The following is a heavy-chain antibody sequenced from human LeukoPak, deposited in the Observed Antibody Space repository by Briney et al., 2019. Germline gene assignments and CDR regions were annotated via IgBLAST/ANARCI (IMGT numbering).Heavy chain of an antibody. CDR1: GYSISSGYY. CDR3: ARDRSITMVRGVIPGGFDP. V-gene: IGHV4-38-2*02. J-gene: IGHJ5*02. CDR2: IYHSGST. D-gene: IGHD3-10*01. Sequence: SETLSLTCTVSGYSISSGYYWGWLRPPPGKGLEWIGIIYHSGSTYYNPSLKSRVTISVDTSKNQFSLKLSSVTAADTAVYYCARDRSITMVRGVIPGGFDPWGQGTLVTVSS.